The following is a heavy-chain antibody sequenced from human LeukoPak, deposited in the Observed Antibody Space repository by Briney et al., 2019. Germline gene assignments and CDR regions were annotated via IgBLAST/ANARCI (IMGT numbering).Heavy chain of an antibody. CDR1: GYSISSASH. CDR3: TKDSLP. J-gene: IGHJ5*02. V-gene: IGHV4-38-2*02. CDR2: IYHSGST. Sequence: SETLSLTCTVSGYSISSASHWGWIRQPPGKGLEWIGAIYHSGSTYYNPSLKSRFTISVDMSKNQFSQKLSSVTAADTALYYCTKDSLPWGQGTLVTVSS.